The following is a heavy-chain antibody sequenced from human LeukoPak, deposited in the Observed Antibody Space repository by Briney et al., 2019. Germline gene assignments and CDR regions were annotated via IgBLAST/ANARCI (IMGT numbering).Heavy chain of an antibody. CDR2: IYYTGTT. J-gene: IGHJ4*02. CDR1: GGSISSYY. V-gene: IGHV4-59*08. Sequence: SETLSLTCTVSGGSISSYYWSWIRQPPGKGLDWIGYIYYTGTTDQNPSLKSRVTISVDTSKNQLSLKLNSVTAADTAVYYCARHGDSGSYSFDYWGRGTLVTVSS. CDR3: ARHGDSGSYSFDY. D-gene: IGHD1-26*01.